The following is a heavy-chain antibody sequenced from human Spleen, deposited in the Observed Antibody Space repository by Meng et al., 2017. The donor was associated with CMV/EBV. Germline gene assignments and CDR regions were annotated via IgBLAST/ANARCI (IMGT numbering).Heavy chain of an antibody. D-gene: IGHD3-22*01. CDR1: GYSISSTNW. Sequence: VHLQGWGPGLVKPSDPLSLTCAVSGYSISSTNWWGWIRQPPGKGLEWIGYIYYSGSTSFNPSLKSRVTMSVDTSKNQFSLNLNSVTAVDTAVYYCARNVPGTSAYYDWGQGTLVTVSS. CDR3: ARNVPGTSAYYD. V-gene: IGHV4-28*01. CDR2: IYYSGST. J-gene: IGHJ4*02.